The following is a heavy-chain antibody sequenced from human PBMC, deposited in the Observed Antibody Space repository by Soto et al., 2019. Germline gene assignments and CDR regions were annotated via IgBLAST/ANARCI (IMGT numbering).Heavy chain of an antibody. J-gene: IGHJ4*02. D-gene: IGHD1-26*01. V-gene: IGHV3-30-3*01. Sequence: QVQLVESGGGVVQPGRSLRLSCAASGFTFSSYAMHWVRQAPGKGLEWVAVISYDGSNKYYADSVKGRFTISRDNSKNPLYLQMNSLRAEDTAVYYCARVPPVGFGYWGQGTLVTVSS. CDR3: ARVPPVGFGY. CDR2: ISYDGSNK. CDR1: GFTFSSYA.